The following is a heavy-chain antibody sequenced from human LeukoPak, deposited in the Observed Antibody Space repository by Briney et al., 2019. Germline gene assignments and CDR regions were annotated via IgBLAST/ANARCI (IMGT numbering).Heavy chain of an antibody. CDR1: GFTFSTYD. J-gene: IGHJ3*02. Sequence: GGSLRLSCAASGFTFSTYDMHWVRQATGKGLEWVSAIGSTGDTFYPGSVKGRLTISRDNSKSTLYLQMNSLRAEDTAVYYCARGGSYLSAFDIWGQGTMVTVSS. D-gene: IGHD1-26*01. CDR2: IGSTGDT. V-gene: IGHV3-13*01. CDR3: ARGGSYLSAFDI.